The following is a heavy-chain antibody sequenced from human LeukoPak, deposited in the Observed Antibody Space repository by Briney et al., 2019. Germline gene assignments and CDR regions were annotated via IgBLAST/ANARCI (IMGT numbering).Heavy chain of an antibody. CDR3: ARESYCSSTSCYAGGVASANWFDP. D-gene: IGHD2-2*01. V-gene: IGHV1-2*06. J-gene: IGHJ5*02. CDR2: INPNSGGT. CDR1: GYTFTGYY. Sequence: GASVKVSCKASGYTFTGYYMHWVRQAPGQGLEWMGRINPNSGGTNYAQKFQGRVTMTRDTSISTAYMELSRLRSDDTAVYYCARESYCSSTSCYAGGVASANWFDPWGQGTLATVSS.